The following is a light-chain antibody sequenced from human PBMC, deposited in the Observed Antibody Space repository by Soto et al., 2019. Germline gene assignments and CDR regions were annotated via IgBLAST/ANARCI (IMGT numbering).Light chain of an antibody. CDR1: QSFSSSY. CDR2: GAS. Sequence: VLSLSPGAVSLSPEERATLSCRAIQSFSSSYLAWYQQKPGQAPRLLIYGASSRATGIPDRFSGSGSGTDFTLTISRLEPEDFGVYYCKTYARSLLWTFGEGTNVDI. J-gene: IGKJ1*01. V-gene: IGKV3-20*01. CDR3: KTYARSLLWT.